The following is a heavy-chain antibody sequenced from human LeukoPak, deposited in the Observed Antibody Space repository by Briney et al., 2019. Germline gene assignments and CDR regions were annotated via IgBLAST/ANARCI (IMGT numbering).Heavy chain of an antibody. Sequence: GRSLRLSCAASGFTFSSYNMNWVRQAPGKGLQWVSSISTSSSYIYYADSVKGRFTISRDNAKNSLYLQMNSLSAEDTAVYYCARDALEYDYIWGTYQGDWFDPWGQGTLVTVSS. V-gene: IGHV3-21*01. CDR2: ISTSSSYI. CDR1: GFTFSSYN. D-gene: IGHD3-16*02. J-gene: IGHJ5*02. CDR3: ARDALEYDYIWGTYQGDWFDP.